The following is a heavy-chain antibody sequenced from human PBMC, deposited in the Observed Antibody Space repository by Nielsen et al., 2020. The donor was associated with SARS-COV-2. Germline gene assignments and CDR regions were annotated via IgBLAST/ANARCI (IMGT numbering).Heavy chain of an antibody. CDR3: ARGFSLYYYYYGMDV. V-gene: IGHV3-13*01. D-gene: IGHD3-3*01. Sequence: GESLKISCAASGFTFSSYDMHWVRQATGKGLEWVSAIGTAGDTYYPGSVKGRFTISRENAKNSLYLQMNSLRAGDTAVYYCARGFSLYYYYYGMDVWGQGTTVTVSS. CDR1: GFTFSSYD. CDR2: IGTAGDT. J-gene: IGHJ6*02.